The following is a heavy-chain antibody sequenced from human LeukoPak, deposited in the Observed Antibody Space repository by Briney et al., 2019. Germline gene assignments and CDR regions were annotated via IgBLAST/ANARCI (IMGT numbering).Heavy chain of an antibody. CDR1: GGSISGYY. D-gene: IGHD2-2*01. CDR3: ARGLVVPAASIDY. CDR2: IYSSGST. J-gene: IGHJ4*02. Sequence: SETLSLTCSVSGGSISGYYWSWIRQPPGKGLEWVGYIYSSGSTNYNPSLKSRVTMSVDTSKNQFSLKLSSVTAADTAVYHCARGLVVPAASIDYWGQGTLVTVSS. V-gene: IGHV4-59*01.